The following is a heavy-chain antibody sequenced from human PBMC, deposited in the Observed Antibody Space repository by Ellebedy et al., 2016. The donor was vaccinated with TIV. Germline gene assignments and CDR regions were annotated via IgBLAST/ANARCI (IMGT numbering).Heavy chain of an antibody. J-gene: IGHJ5*02. Sequence: GESLKISCAASGFTFRNYGMHWVRQAPGKGLEWVAIIWHDESHKYYADSVKGRFTISRDNFKDTLTLQMSSLRVEDTAVYYCVREAIGAGTGLSNWFGPWGQGILVTVSS. D-gene: IGHD6-19*01. V-gene: IGHV3-33*01. CDR3: VREAIGAGTGLSNWFGP. CDR1: GFTFRNYG. CDR2: IWHDESHK.